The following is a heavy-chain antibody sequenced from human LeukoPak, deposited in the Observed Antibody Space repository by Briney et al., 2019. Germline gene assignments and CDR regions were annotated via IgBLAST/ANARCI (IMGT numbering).Heavy chain of an antibody. CDR2: ISGSGAST. CDR1: GFTFSTYW. D-gene: IGHD2-2*02. J-gene: IGHJ4*02. Sequence: GGSLRLSCAASGFTFSTYWMHWVRQAPGKGLEWVSAISGSGASTYYADSVKDRFTLSRDDSKNTLYLQMNSLRAEDTAVYYCAKSRSSSSTSCYNYWGQGTLVTVSS. CDR3: AKSRSSSSTSCYNY. V-gene: IGHV3-23*01.